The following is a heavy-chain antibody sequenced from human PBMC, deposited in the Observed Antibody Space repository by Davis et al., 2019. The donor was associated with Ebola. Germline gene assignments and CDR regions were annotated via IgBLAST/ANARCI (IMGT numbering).Heavy chain of an antibody. V-gene: IGHV4-34*01. Sequence: PSETLSLTCAVYGGSFSGYYWNWIRQPPGKGLEWIGEINHSGSTNYNPSLKSRVTISVDTSKNQFSLKLSSVTAADTAVYYCARVDMIVVRYFDYWGQGTLVTVSS. CDR2: INHSGST. CDR1: GGSFSGYY. D-gene: IGHD3-22*01. J-gene: IGHJ4*02. CDR3: ARVDMIVVRYFDY.